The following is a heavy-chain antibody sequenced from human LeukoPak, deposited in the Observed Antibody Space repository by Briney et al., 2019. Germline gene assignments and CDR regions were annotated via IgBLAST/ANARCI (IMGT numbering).Heavy chain of an antibody. V-gene: IGHV4-34*01. CDR3: ARDDGRDAFDI. J-gene: IGHJ3*02. CDR1: GGSFSGYY. Sequence: PSETLSLTCAVYGGSFSGYYWSWIRQPPGKGLEWIGEINHSGSTNYNPSLKSRVTISVDTSKNQFSLKLSSVTAADTAVYYCARDDGRDAFDIWGQGTMVTVFS. CDR2: INHSGST. D-gene: IGHD5-24*01.